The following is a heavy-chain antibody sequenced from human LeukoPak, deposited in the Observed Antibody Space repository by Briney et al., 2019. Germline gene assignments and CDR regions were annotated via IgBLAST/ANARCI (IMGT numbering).Heavy chain of an antibody. CDR3: ATAPPTSGIHYDFWSGLGLSYYYYMDV. D-gene: IGHD3-3*01. V-gene: IGHV1-24*01. Sequence: ASVKVSCKVSGYTLTELSMHWARQAPGKGLEWMGGFDPEDGETIYAQKFQGRVTMTEDTSTDTAYMELSSLRSEDTAVYYCATAPPTSGIHYDFWSGLGLSYYYYMDVWGKGTTVTVSS. CDR1: GYTLTELS. CDR2: FDPEDGET. J-gene: IGHJ6*03.